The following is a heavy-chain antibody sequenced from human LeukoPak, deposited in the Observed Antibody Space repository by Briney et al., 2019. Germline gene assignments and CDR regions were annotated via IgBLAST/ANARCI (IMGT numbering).Heavy chain of an antibody. D-gene: IGHD5-12*01. Sequence: SETLSLTCTVSGGSISSYYWSWIRQPPGKGLEWIGYIYYSGSTNYNPSLKSRVTISVDTSKNQFSLKLSSVTAADTAVYYCARETLFYDYSGNYFDYWGQGTLVTVSS. J-gene: IGHJ4*02. V-gene: IGHV4-59*12. CDR2: IYYSGST. CDR3: ARETLFYDYSGNYFDY. CDR1: GGSISSYY.